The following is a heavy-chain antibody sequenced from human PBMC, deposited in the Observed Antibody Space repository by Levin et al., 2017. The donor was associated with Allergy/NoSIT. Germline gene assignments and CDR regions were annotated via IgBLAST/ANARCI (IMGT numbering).Heavy chain of an antibody. Sequence: SCAASGFTFSSYEMNWVRRAPGKGLEWVSYISSTGSTIYSADSVKGRFTISRDNAKNSLYLHMNSLRAEDTAVYYCARQLGNFWSGYTYFDYWGQGTLVTVSS. J-gene: IGHJ4*02. CDR2: ISSTGSTI. CDR1: GFTFSSYE. D-gene: IGHD3-3*01. V-gene: IGHV3-48*03. CDR3: ARQLGNFWSGYTYFDY.